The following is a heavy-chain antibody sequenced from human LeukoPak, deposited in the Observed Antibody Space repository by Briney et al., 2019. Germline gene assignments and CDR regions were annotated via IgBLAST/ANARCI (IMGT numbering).Heavy chain of an antibody. CDR1: GYTFTSYD. CDR2: MSPNSGNT. V-gene: IGHV1-8*01. Sequence: ASVKVSCKASGYTFTSYDINWVRQATGQGLEWMGWMSPNSGNTGYAQKFQGRVTMTRNTSISTAYMELSSLRSEDTAVYYCARDLVGASIFDYWGQGTLVTVSS. CDR3: ARDLVGASIFDY. J-gene: IGHJ4*02. D-gene: IGHD1-26*01.